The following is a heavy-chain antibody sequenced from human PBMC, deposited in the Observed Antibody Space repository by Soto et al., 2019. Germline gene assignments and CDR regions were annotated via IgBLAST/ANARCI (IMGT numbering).Heavy chain of an antibody. CDR1: GGLMSRYY. CDR3: ARDFVDSRPSTGSNRVAP. CDR2: IYYSGST. J-gene: IGHJ1*01. D-gene: IGHD5-12*01. V-gene: IGHV4-59*01. Sequence: SEKLPHPSTGSGGLMSRYYWSVCRQPPGKKLEWIGYIYYSGSTNYNPSLKSRVTISVDTSKNQFSLKLSSVTAADTAGYYCARDFVDSRPSTGSNRVAPWGKGPLVTV.